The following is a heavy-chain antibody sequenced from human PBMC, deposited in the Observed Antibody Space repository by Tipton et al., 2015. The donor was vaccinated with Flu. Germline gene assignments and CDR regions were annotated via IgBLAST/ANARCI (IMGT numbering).Heavy chain of an antibody. CDR1: GDSLSIGDYY. CDR2: VSASGSI. D-gene: IGHD7-27*01. CDR3: ARDQCNWGPCDYYYGMDV. J-gene: IGHJ6*02. V-gene: IGHV4-61*02. Sequence: TLSLTCSVSGDSLSIGDYYWSWIRQHSGKGLEWIGRVSASGSINYNPSLRSRVTMSVDTSKNQFSLKLRSVTAADTAVYYCARDQCNWGPCDYYYGMDVWGQGTTVSVSS.